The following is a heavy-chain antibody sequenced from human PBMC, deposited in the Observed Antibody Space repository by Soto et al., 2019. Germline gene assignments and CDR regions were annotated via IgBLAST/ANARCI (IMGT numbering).Heavy chain of an antibody. CDR1: GFTFSSYG. CDR3: ARVGPNYYYYGMDV. Sequence: GGSLRLSCAASGFTFSSYGMHWVRQAPGKGLEWVAVIWYDGSNKYYADSVKGRFTISRDNSKNTLYLQMNSLRAEDTAVYYCARVGPNYYYYGMDVWGQGTTVTVSS. V-gene: IGHV3-33*01. CDR2: IWYDGSNK. J-gene: IGHJ6*02.